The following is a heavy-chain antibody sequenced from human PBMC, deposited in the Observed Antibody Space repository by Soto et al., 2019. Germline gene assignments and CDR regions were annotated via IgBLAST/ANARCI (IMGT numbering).Heavy chain of an antibody. Sequence: ASVKVSCKASGYTFTSYGISWVRQAPGQGLEWMGWISAYNGNTNYAQKLQGRVTMTTDTSTSTAYMELRSLRSDDTAVYYCARDSVFGVVIYYYGMDAWGQGTTVTVSS. V-gene: IGHV1-18*01. CDR3: ARDSVFGVVIYYYGMDA. J-gene: IGHJ6*02. D-gene: IGHD3-3*01. CDR1: GYTFTSYG. CDR2: ISAYNGNT.